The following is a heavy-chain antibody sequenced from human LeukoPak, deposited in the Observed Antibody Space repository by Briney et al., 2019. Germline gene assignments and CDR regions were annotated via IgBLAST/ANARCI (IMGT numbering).Heavy chain of an antibody. J-gene: IGHJ4*02. Sequence: PSETLSLTCTVSGGSISSSSAYWGWIRQPPGKGLEWIGSIYYSKNTYYNPSLKSRVTISADTSKNQFSLTLGSVSATDTAVYYCVNPRGFSYGYFDCWGQGTLVTVPS. CDR3: VNPRGFSYGYFDC. D-gene: IGHD5-18*01. V-gene: IGHV4-39*01. CDR1: GGSISSSSAY. CDR2: IYYSKNT.